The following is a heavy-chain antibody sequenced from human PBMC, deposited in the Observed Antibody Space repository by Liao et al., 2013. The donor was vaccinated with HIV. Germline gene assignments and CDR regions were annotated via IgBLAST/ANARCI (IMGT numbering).Heavy chain of an antibody. D-gene: IGHD3-9*01. Sequence: QVRLQESGPGLVKPSQTLSLTCAVYGGSFSGYYWSWIRQPPGKGLEWIGEINHSGSTNYNPSLKSRVTISVDTSKNQFSLKLSSVTAADTAVYYCARGGILTGYYGYDYWGQGTLGHRLL. CDR1: GGSFSGYY. J-gene: IGHJ4*02. CDR2: INHSGST. V-gene: IGHV4-34*09. CDR3: ARGGILTGYYGYDY.